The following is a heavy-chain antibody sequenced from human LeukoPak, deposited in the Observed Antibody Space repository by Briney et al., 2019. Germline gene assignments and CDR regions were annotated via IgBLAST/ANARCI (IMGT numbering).Heavy chain of an antibody. J-gene: IGHJ4*02. V-gene: IGHV1-24*01. Sequence: ASVKVSCKVSGYTLTELSMHWVRQAPGRGLEWMGGFDPEDGETIYAQKFQGRVTMTEDTSTDTAYMELSSLRSEDTAVYYCATQREWELTGREYYFDYWGRGTLVTVSS. CDR2: FDPEDGET. D-gene: IGHD1-26*01. CDR1: GYTLTELS. CDR3: ATQREWELTGREYYFDY.